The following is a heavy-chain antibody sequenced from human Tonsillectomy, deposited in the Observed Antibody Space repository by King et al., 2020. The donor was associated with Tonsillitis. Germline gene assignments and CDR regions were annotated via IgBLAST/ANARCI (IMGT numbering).Heavy chain of an antibody. V-gene: IGHV1-18*04. J-gene: IGHJ4*02. CDR2: INGNSDTS. Sequence: VQLVQSGAEVKRPGASVKVPCTALGHSFRNSGFAWVRQVPGQGLEWVAWINGNSDTSYVAEKIRGRVTMTTDASASTSYLELASLRSDDTAVYYCATSEVLAGVFEEWGQGTLVTVSS. D-gene: IGHD6-19*01. CDR1: GHSFRNSG. CDR3: ATSEVLAGVFEE.